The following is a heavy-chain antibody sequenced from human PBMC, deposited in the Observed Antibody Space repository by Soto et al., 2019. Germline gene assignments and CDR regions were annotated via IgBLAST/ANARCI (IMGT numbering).Heavy chain of an antibody. Sequence: ASVKVSCKASGYTFTGYYMHWVRQAPGQGLEWMGWINPNSGGTNYAQKFQGWVTMTRDTSISTAYMELSRLRSDDTAVYYCARAYPSSTVHFAYWGQGTLVTVSS. CDR1: GYTFTGYY. V-gene: IGHV1-2*04. CDR2: INPNSGGT. J-gene: IGHJ4*02. CDR3: ARAYPSSTVHFAY. D-gene: IGHD4-17*01.